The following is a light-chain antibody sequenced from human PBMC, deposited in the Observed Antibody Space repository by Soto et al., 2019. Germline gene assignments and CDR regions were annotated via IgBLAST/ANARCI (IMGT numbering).Light chain of an antibody. Sequence: QSALTQPASVCGSPGQSITISCTGTSSDVGSYNLVSWYQQHPGKAPKLMIYEGSKRPSGVSNRFSGSKSGNTASLTISGLQAEDEADYYCCSYAGSSTFVYVFGTGTKLNVL. CDR3: CSYAGSSTFVYV. V-gene: IGLV2-23*03. CDR2: EGS. J-gene: IGLJ1*01. CDR1: SSDVGSYNL.